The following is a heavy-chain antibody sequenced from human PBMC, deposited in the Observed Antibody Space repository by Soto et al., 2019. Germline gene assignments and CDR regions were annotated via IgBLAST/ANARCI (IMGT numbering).Heavy chain of an antibody. CDR1: GFTFSSYS. D-gene: IGHD3-10*01. CDR3: ARVLSHYYGSGSEDY. J-gene: IGHJ4*02. V-gene: IGHV3-21*01. CDR2: ISSSSSYI. Sequence: EVQLVESGGGLVKPGGSLRLSCAASGFTFSSYSMNWVRQAPGKGLEWVSSISSSSSYIYYADSVKGRFTISRDNAKNSLYLQMNSLRAEDTAVYYCARVLSHYYGSGSEDYWGQGTLVTVSS.